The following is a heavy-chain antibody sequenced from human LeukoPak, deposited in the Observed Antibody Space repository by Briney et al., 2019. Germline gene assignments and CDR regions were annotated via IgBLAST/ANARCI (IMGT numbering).Heavy chain of an antibody. CDR3: ARVPGDY. Sequence: PGGSLRLSCAASGFTFRSYRMNWVRQAPGQGLEWVSSISSSNSPIYYADSVKGRFTISRDNSKNSLYLQMNSLRAEDTAVYYCARVPGDYWGQGTLVTVSS. CDR2: ISSSNSPI. D-gene: IGHD3-10*01. CDR1: GFTFRSYR. J-gene: IGHJ4*02. V-gene: IGHV3-21*01.